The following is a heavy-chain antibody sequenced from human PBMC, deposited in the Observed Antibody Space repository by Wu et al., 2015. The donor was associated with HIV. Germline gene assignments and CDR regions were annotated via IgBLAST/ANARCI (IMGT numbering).Heavy chain of an antibody. D-gene: IGHD2-2*02. CDR1: GYTFTDYY. Sequence: QVQLVQSGADVKKPEASVKVSCKASGYTFTDYYIHWVRQAPGQGLEWVGWINPDTGGTNFAQKFRDRVTLTRDTSISTAYMELSRLRSDDTAVFFXVRGQLLYEPHYWGQGTLVTVS. CDR2: INPDTGGT. V-gene: IGHV1-2*02. CDR3: VRGQLLYEPHY. J-gene: IGHJ4*02.